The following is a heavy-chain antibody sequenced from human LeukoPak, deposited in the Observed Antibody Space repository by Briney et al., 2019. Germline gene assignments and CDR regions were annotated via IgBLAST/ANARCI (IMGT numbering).Heavy chain of an antibody. CDR2: INHSGST. V-gene: IGHV4-34*01. CDR3: ASNSFDYYGSGSYSVDY. CDR1: GGSFSGYY. J-gene: IGHJ4*02. D-gene: IGHD3-10*01. Sequence: SETLSLTCAVYGGSFSGYYWSWIRQPPGKGLEWTGEINHSGSTNYNPSLKSRVTISVDTSKNQFSLKLSSVTAADTAVYCCASNSFDYYGSGSYSVDYWGQGTLVTVSS.